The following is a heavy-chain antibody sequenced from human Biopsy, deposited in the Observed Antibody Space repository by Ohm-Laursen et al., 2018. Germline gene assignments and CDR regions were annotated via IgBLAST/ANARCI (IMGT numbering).Heavy chain of an antibody. CDR3: AKASGYSSGWPIDY. V-gene: IGHV3-9*01. CDR1: GFTFENYA. Sequence: RSLRLSCAASGFTFENYAMNWVRQAPGKGLEWVSGISWNSGSVVYADSVKGRFTISRDNAKNSLYLQMHSLRAEDTASYYCAKASGYSSGWPIDYWGQGNLVTVSS. J-gene: IGHJ4*02. CDR2: ISWNSGSV. D-gene: IGHD6-19*01.